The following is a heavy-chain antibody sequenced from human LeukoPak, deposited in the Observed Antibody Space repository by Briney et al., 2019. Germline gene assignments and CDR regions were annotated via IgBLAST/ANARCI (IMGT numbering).Heavy chain of an antibody. D-gene: IGHD6-13*01. V-gene: IGHV3-9*01. CDR1: GFTVSSNY. CDR2: ISWNSGSI. CDR3: AKSLRIAAAQFDY. J-gene: IGHJ4*02. Sequence: PGGSLRLSCAASGFTVSSNYMSWVRQAPGKGLEWVSGISWNSGSIGYADSVKGRFTISRDNAKNSLYLQMNSLRAEDTALYYCAKSLRIAAAQFDYWGQGTLVTVSS.